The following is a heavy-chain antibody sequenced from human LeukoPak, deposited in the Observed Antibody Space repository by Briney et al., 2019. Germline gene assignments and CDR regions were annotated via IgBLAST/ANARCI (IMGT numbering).Heavy chain of an antibody. D-gene: IGHD3-10*01. V-gene: IGHV3-48*04. CDR1: GFTFSSYS. Sequence: GSLRLSCAASGFTFSSYSMNWVRQAPGKGLEWVSYISSSSSTIYCADSVKGRFTISRDNAKNSLYLQMNSLRAEDTAVYYCARGITMVRGVSRLFHFDYWGQGTLVTVSS. J-gene: IGHJ4*02. CDR2: ISSSSSTI. CDR3: ARGITMVRGVSRLFHFDY.